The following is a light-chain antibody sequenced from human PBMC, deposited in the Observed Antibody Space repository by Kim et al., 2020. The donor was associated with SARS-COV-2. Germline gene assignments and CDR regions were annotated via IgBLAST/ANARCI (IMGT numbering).Light chain of an antibody. V-gene: IGLV3-1*01. CDR1: RLRVSD. CDR3: HSWDSSSSNWV. Sequence: AGQTDRITFTGDRLRVSDAYWYQQKPGQAPVLVIYHDNNRPSGIPDRFSGSSSGNTATLTITGTQTQDMADYYCHSWDSSSSNWVFGGGTQLTVL. J-gene: IGLJ3*02. CDR2: HDN.